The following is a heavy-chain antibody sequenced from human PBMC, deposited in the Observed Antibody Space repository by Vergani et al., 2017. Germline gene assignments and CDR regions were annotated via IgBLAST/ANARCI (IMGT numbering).Heavy chain of an antibody. CDR1: GYSFTKYW. Sequence: EVQLVQSGAEVKKPGESLKFSCQISGYSFTKYWIGWVRQMPGTGLEWMGIIHPADSDTRYSPSFQGQVTISVDKSISTAYLPRGSLRASDSAMYYCARLYWHNSSGSKYFDYWGQGTMVTVCS. CDR3: ARLYWHNSSGSKYFDY. CDR2: IHPADSDT. D-gene: IGHD2-8*02. V-gene: IGHV5-51*01. J-gene: IGHJ4*02.